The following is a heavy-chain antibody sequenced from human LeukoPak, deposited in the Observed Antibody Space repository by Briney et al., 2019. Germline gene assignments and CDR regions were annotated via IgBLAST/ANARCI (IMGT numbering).Heavy chain of an antibody. CDR1: GGSISSGGYY. J-gene: IGHJ4*02. D-gene: IGHD3-22*01. CDR2: IYYSGST. Sequence: SQTLSLTCTVSGGSISSGGYYWGWIRQHPGKGLEWIGYIYYSGSTYYNPSLKSRVTISIDTSKNQFSLKLSSVTAADTAVYYCARAGYDSSGYSTYYFDYWGQGTLVTVSS. CDR3: ARAGYDSSGYSTYYFDY. V-gene: IGHV4-31*03.